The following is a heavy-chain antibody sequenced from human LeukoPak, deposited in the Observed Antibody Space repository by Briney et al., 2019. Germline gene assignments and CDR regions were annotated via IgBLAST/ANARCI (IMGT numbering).Heavy chain of an antibody. CDR3: ARYLTYPAFFDY. J-gene: IGHJ4*02. V-gene: IGHV3-72*01. CDR2: TRNKANSYTT. D-gene: IGHD4/OR15-4a*01. Sequence: PGGSLRLSCAASGFIFSDHYMDWVRQAPGKGLEWVGRTRNKANSYTTVYAASVKGRFTISRDDSKNSVYLQMNSLKTEDTAVYYCARYLTYPAFFDYWGQGTLVTVSS. CDR1: GFIFSDHY.